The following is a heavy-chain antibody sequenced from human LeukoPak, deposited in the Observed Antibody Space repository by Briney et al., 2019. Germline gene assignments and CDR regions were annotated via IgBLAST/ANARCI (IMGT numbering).Heavy chain of an antibody. D-gene: IGHD6-19*01. J-gene: IGHJ4*02. V-gene: IGHV5-51*01. CDR1: GYSFTSYW. Sequence: GESLKIPCKGSGYSFTSYWIGWVRQMPGKGLEWMGIIYPGDSDTRYSPSFQGQVTISADKSISTAYLQWSSLKASDTAMYYCARQSIAVAGPFDYWGQGTLVTVSS. CDR3: ARQSIAVAGPFDY. CDR2: IYPGDSDT.